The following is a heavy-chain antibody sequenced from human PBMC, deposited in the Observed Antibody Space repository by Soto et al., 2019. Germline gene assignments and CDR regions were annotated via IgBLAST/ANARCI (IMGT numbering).Heavy chain of an antibody. CDR3: ARGYDFLIGYYSAYYYGMGV. V-gene: IGHV3-21*01. Sequence: EVQLVESGGGLVKPGGSLRLSCAASGFTFSSYSMNWVRQAPGKGLEWVSSISRSSSYIYYADSVKGRFTISRDNAKNSLDLEMNSLRAEDAAVYYWARGYDFLIGYYSAYYYGMGVWGQGTTVTGSS. CDR2: ISRSSSYI. D-gene: IGHD3-3*01. CDR1: GFTFSSYS. J-gene: IGHJ6*02.